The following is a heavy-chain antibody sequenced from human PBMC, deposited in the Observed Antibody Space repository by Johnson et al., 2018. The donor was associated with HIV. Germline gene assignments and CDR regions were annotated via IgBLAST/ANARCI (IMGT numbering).Heavy chain of an antibody. CDR3: AKDQYCGGDCYPDAFDI. CDR2: ISYDGSNK. D-gene: IGHD2-21*02. CDR1: GFTVRSNY. V-gene: IGHV3-30*18. J-gene: IGHJ3*02. Sequence: VQLVESGGGLTQPGGSLRLSCAASGFTVRSNYMSWVRQAPGKGLEWVAVISYDGSNKYYADSVKGRFTISRDNSKNTLYLQMNSLRAEDTAVYYCAKDQYCGGDCYPDAFDIWGQGTMVTVSS.